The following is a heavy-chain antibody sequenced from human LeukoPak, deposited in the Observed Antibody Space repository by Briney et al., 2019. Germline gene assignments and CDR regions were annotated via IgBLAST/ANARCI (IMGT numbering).Heavy chain of an antibody. CDR2: ISSSSYI. CDR1: GFTFSSYS. CDR3: ARDLLYYDSSGYYYH. V-gene: IGHV3-21*01. D-gene: IGHD3-22*01. J-gene: IGHJ4*02. Sequence: GGSLRLSCAASGFTFSSYSMNWVRQAPGKGLEWVSSISSSSYIYYADSVKGRFTISRDNAKNSLYLQMNSLRAEDTAVYYCARDLLYYDSSGYYYHWGQGTLVTVSS.